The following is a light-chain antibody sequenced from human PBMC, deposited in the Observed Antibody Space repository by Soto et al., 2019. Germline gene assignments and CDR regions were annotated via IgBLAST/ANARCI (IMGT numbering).Light chain of an antibody. J-gene: IGKJ4*01. V-gene: IGKV3-11*01. Sequence: EIVLTQSPATLSLSPGERATLSCRASQSVSSYLAWYQQKPGQAPRLLIYDASNRATGIPAGFSGSGSAKDFPLTISSLEPDDFAVDYCQQRSNWPPRTLTFGGGTKVESK. CDR3: QQRSNWPPRTLT. CDR1: QSVSSY. CDR2: DAS.